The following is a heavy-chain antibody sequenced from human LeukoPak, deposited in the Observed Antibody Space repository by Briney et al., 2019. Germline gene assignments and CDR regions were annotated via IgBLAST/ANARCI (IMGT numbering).Heavy chain of an antibody. CDR1: GYTFTSYG. D-gene: IGHD2-2*01. CDR2: IIPIFGTA. J-gene: IGHJ4*02. V-gene: IGHV1-69*13. CDR3: ARDPAFDY. Sequence: GASVKVSCKASGYTFTSYGISWVRQAPGQGLEWMGGIIPIFGTANYAQKFQGRVTITADESTSTAYMELSSLRSEDTAVYYCARDPAFDYWGQGTLVTVSS.